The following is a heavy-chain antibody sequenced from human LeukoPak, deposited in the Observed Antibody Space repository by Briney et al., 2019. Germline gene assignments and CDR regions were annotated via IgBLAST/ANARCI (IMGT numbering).Heavy chain of an antibody. V-gene: IGHV1-2*06. Sequence: ASVKVSCKVSGYTFTDYYMHWVRQAPGQGLEWMGRINPNSGGTNYAQKFQGRVTMTRDTSISTAYMELSRLRSDGTAVYYCARPSERAFDIWGQGTMVTVSS. CDR3: ARPSERAFDI. J-gene: IGHJ3*02. CDR2: INPNSGGT. CDR1: GYTFTDYY. D-gene: IGHD6-25*01.